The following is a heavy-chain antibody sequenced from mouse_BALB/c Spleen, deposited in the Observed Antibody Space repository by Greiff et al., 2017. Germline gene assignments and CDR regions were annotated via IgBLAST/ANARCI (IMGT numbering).Heavy chain of an antibody. D-gene: IGHD2-4*01. V-gene: IGHV1S56*01. CDR3: AREVRHDSFDY. J-gene: IGHJ2*01. CDR1: GYTFTSYY. Sequence: QVQLKESGPELVKPGASVRISCKASGYTFTSYYIHWVKQRPGQGLEWIGWIYPGNVNTKYNEKFKGKATLTADKSSSTAYMQLSSLTSEDSAVYFCAREVRHDSFDYWGQGTTLTVSS. CDR2: IYPGNVNT.